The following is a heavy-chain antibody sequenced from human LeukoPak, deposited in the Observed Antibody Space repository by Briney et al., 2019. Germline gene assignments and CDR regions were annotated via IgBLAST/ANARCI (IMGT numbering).Heavy chain of an antibody. Sequence: PSETLSLTCTVSGYSISSGYYWGWIRQPPGKGLEWIGSIYYSGSTYYNPSLKSRVTISVDTSKNQFSLKLSSVTAADTAVYYCARNTMIVVAIPIRWFDPWGQGTLVTVSS. CDR1: GYSISSGYY. D-gene: IGHD3-22*01. CDR2: IYYSGST. V-gene: IGHV4-38-2*02. CDR3: ARNTMIVVAIPIRWFDP. J-gene: IGHJ5*02.